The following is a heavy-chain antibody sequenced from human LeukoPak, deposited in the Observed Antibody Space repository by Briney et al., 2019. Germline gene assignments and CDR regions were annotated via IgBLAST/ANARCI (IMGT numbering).Heavy chain of an antibody. Sequence: GGSLRLSCVASGFTFSNTWMAWVPQAPGKGLEWVANINQDGSTRQYADSVRGRFTISRDNAKNSLYLEMNSLRAEDTGLYHCARDMKGNLDYWGQGTLVTVSS. D-gene: IGHD3-16*01. V-gene: IGHV3-7*01. J-gene: IGHJ4*02. CDR1: GFTFSNTW. CDR3: ARDMKGNLDY. CDR2: INQDGSTR.